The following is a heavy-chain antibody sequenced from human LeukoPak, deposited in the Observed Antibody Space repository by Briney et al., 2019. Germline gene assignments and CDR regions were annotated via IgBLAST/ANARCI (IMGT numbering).Heavy chain of an antibody. Sequence: SETLSLTCAVYGGSFSGYYWSWIRQPPGKGLEWIGEINHSGSTNYNPSLKSRVTISVDTSKNQFSLKLSPVTAADTAVYYCARDQDYYDSSGYLSDAFDIWGQGTMVTVSS. J-gene: IGHJ3*02. CDR1: GGSFSGYY. D-gene: IGHD3-22*01. V-gene: IGHV4-34*01. CDR3: ARDQDYYDSSGYLSDAFDI. CDR2: INHSGST.